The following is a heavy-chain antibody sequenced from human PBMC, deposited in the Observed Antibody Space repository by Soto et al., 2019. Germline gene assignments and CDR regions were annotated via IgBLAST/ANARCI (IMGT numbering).Heavy chain of an antibody. J-gene: IGHJ5*02. D-gene: IGHD2-8*01. Sequence: PGGSLRLSCAVSGFTASSNYMSWVRQPPGKGPEWVSDIYSGGSTYYADSVKGRFTISRDNSKNTLYLQMNSLRAEDTAVYYCARGRDGHNPNWFDLWGQGTLVTVSS. CDR2: IYSGGST. CDR1: GFTASSNY. CDR3: ARGRDGHNPNWFDL. V-gene: IGHV3-53*01.